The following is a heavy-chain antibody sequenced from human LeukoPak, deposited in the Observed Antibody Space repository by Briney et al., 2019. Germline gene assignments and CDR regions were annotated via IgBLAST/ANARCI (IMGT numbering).Heavy chain of an antibody. CDR1: GGSISSSSYY. Sequence: SETLSLTCTVSGGSISSSSYYWGWIRQPPGKGLEWIGSMYYSGSTYYNPSLKSRVTISVDTSKNQFSLKLSSVTAADTAVYYCARSRAYIGAAGTFDYWGQGTLVTVSS. D-gene: IGHD6-13*01. CDR2: MYYSGST. CDR3: ARSRAYIGAAGTFDY. J-gene: IGHJ4*02. V-gene: IGHV4-39*07.